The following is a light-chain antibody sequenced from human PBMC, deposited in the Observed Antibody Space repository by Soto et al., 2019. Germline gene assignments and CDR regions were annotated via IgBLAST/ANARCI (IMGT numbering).Light chain of an antibody. CDR1: SSNIGSNY. J-gene: IGLJ1*01. CDR2: TNN. Sequence: QSVLTQPPSASGTPGQRVTMSCFGSSSNIGSNYVYWYQQLPGAAPKLLIYTNNQRPSGVPDRFSGSKSGTSASLAISGLRSEDEADYYCAAWDDSLSGYVFGTGTKV. V-gene: IGLV1-47*01. CDR3: AAWDDSLSGYV.